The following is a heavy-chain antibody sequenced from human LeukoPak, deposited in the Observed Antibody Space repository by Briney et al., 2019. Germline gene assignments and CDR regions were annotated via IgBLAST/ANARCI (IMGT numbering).Heavy chain of an antibody. Sequence: SETLSLTCTVSGDSISSSGYWWGWIRQSPGRGLEWIGGIYHTGSTYYNPSLKSRVTISVDTSKNQFSLKLNSVTASDTAVYYCARQGHNWNDGGVNWFGPWGQGTLVTVSS. J-gene: IGHJ5*02. V-gene: IGHV4-39*01. CDR2: IYHTGST. CDR3: ARQGHNWNDGGVNWFGP. CDR1: GDSISSSGYW. D-gene: IGHD1-20*01.